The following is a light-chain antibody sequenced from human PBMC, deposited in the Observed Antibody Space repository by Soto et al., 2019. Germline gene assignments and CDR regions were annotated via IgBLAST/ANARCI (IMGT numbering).Light chain of an antibody. V-gene: IGKV1-39*01. CDR1: ETISTY. CDR3: QQGHSNPIT. J-gene: IGKJ5*01. Sequence: DIQMTQSPSSLSASVGDRVTITCRTSETISTYVNWYQKKPGKAPKLLIYAASSLQSGVPSRFSGSGSGTDFTLTIISLQPEDFATYYCQQGHSNPITLGQGTRLEIK. CDR2: AAS.